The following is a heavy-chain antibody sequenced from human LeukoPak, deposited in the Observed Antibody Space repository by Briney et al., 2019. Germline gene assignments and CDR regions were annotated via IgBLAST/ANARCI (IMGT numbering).Heavy chain of an antibody. Sequence: SETLSLTCAVYGGSFSGYYWSWIRQPPGKGLEWIGYIYTSGSTNYNPSLKSRVTISVDTSKNQFSLKLSSVTAADTAVYYCARHVEGNYFGYWGQGTLVTVSS. J-gene: IGHJ4*02. CDR1: GGSFSGYY. CDR2: IYTSGST. D-gene: IGHD3-10*01. V-gene: IGHV4-4*09. CDR3: ARHVEGNYFGY.